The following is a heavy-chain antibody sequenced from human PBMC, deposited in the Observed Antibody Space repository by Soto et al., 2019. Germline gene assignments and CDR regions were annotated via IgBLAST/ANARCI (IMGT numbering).Heavy chain of an antibody. CDR2: ITGSGGST. J-gene: IGHJ4*02. Sequence: PGGSLRLSCAASGFPFSSYAMSWVRQAPGKGLEWVSTITGSGGSTYYADSMKGRFTISRDNSKNTLYLQMNSLRAEDTAIYSCAKGGSAVATNPFDYWGQGTLVTVSS. CDR3: AKGGSAVATNPFDY. V-gene: IGHV3-23*01. D-gene: IGHD6-19*01. CDR1: GFPFSSYA.